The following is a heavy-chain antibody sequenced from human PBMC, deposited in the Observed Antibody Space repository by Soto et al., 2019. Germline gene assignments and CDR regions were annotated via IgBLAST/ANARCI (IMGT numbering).Heavy chain of an antibody. CDR2: IIPIFGTA. D-gene: IGHD2-15*01. J-gene: IGHJ6*02. V-gene: IGHV1-69*13. CDR1: GGTFSSYA. CDR3: ASRSLGYCSGGSCRDPYYYYGMDV. Sequence: EASVKVSCKASGGTFSSYAISWVRQAPGQGLEWMGGIIPIFGTANYAQKFQGRVTITADESTSTAYMELSSLRSEDTAVYYYASRSLGYCSGGSCRDPYYYYGMDVWGQGTTVTVSS.